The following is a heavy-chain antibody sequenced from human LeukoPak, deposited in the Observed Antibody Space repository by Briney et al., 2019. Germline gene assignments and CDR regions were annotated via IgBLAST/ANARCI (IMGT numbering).Heavy chain of an antibody. J-gene: IGHJ4*02. CDR1: GGSFSDYY. CDR2: INHSGST. CDR3: ARGRGSYRYSPHDY. Sequence: SETLSLTCAVYGGSFSDYYWSWIRQPPGKGLEWIGEINHSGSTNYNPSLKSRVTISVDTSKNQFSLKLSSVTAADTAVYYCARGRGSYRYSPHDYWGQGTLVTVSS. D-gene: IGHD3-16*02. V-gene: IGHV4-34*01.